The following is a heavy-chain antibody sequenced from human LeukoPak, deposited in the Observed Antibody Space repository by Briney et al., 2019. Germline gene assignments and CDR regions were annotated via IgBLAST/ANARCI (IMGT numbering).Heavy chain of an antibody. CDR3: AGSFGITMVRGNWFDP. D-gene: IGHD3-10*01. CDR2: INHSGST. V-gene: IGHV4-34*01. J-gene: IGHJ5*02. Sequence: SETLSLTCAVYGGSFSGYYWSWIRQPPGKGLEWIGEINHSGSTNYNPSLKSRVTISVDTSKNQFSLKLSSVTAADTAVYYCAGSFGITMVRGNWFDPWGQGTLVTVSS. CDR1: GGSFSGYY.